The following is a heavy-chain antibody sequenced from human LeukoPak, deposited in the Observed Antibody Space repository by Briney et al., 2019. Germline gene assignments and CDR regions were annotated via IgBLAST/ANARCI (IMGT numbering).Heavy chain of an antibody. V-gene: IGHV1-3*01. Sequence: ASVKVSCKASGYTFTSCAIQWVRQAPGQRLEWMGWINAGHGNTKYSQKFQGRVTMTRNTSISTAYMELSSLRSEDTAVYYCARSLGGGSYRYFYHYYGMDVWGQGTTVTVSS. CDR3: ARSLGGGSYRYFYHYYGMDV. CDR1: GYTFTSCA. CDR2: INAGHGNT. D-gene: IGHD3-16*02. J-gene: IGHJ6*02.